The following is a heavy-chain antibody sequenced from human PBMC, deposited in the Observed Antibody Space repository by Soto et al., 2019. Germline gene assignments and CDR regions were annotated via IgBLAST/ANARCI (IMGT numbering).Heavy chain of an antibody. CDR3: ARRYCISTSCHYYGMDV. CDR1: GGTFSTYT. CDR2: IIPMFGTA. Sequence: QVQLVQSGAEVKKPGSSVKVSCKASGGTFSTYTINWVRQAPGQGLEWMGGIIPMFGTANYAQKFQGRVTITAGEPPSTAYMELSSLRSEDTAVYYCARRYCISTSCHYYGMDVWGQGTTVTVSS. V-gene: IGHV1-69*12. D-gene: IGHD2-2*01. J-gene: IGHJ6*02.